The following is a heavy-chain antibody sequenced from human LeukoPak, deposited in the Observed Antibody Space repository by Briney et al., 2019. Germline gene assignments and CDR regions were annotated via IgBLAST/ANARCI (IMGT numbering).Heavy chain of an antibody. CDR2: ISYDGSNK. V-gene: IGHV3-30*18. Sequence: PGRSLRLSCAASGFTFSSYAMHWVRQAPGKGLEWVAVISYDGSNKYYADSVKGRFTISRDNSKNTLYLQMNSLRAEDTAVYYCAKDFAKYCSGGCDFQHWGQGTLVTVSS. D-gene: IGHD2-15*01. CDR3: AKDFAKYCSGGCDFQH. J-gene: IGHJ1*01. CDR1: GFTFSSYA.